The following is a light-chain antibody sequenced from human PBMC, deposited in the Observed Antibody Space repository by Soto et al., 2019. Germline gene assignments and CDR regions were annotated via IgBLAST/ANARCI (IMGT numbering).Light chain of an antibody. Sequence: QSALTQPASVSGSPGQSITISCSGTTSDVGIVSWYQHHPGKAPKLMIHEVTKRPSGVSDRFSGSKSGNSASLTISGLQAEDEADYFCCSFGGSGYVFGTGTKLTVL. V-gene: IGLV2-23*02. CDR2: EVT. CDR3: CSFGGSGYV. J-gene: IGLJ1*01. CDR1: TSDVGI.